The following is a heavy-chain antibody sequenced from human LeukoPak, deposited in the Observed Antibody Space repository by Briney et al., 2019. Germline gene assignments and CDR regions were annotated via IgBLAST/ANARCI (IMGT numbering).Heavy chain of an antibody. CDR1: GFTFSTYE. V-gene: IGHV3-48*03. D-gene: IGHD4-17*01. CDR2: ISSSVSVT. CDR3: ADYADSV. J-gene: IGHJ1*01. Sequence: GGSLRLSCAASGFTFSTYEMIWVRQAPGKGLEWVSYISSSVSVTYYADSVRGRFSIYRDNATTSLYLQMNSLRAEDTAVYYCADYADSVWGQGTLVTVSS.